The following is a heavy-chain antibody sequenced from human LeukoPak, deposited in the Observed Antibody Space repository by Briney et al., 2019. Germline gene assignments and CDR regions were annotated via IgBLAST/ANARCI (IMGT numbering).Heavy chain of an antibody. CDR1: GFTFSTYA. V-gene: IGHV3-23*01. CDR3: AKDSSSYDWGYMDV. Sequence: GGSLRLSCAASGFTFSTYAMSWVHQAPGKGLEWVSLIGGSDGRTRYADSVKGRFTISRDNSKNTLYLEMNSLRAEDTAVYYCAKDSSSYDWGYMDVWGKGTTVTISS. CDR2: IGGSDGRT. D-gene: IGHD3-22*01. J-gene: IGHJ6*03.